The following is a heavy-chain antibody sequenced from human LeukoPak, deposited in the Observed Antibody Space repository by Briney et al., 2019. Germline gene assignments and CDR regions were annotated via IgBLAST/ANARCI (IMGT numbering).Heavy chain of an antibody. CDR3: ARGGQQDY. Sequence: GGSLRLSCAASGFTFSSYGMNWVRQAPGKGLEWISYISSSSMTIYYAGSVKGRFTVSRDNAKMSLYQQMDSLRAEDTAMYYCARGGQQDYWGQGTLVTVSS. J-gene: IGHJ4*02. CDR2: ISSSSMTI. V-gene: IGHV3-48*04. CDR1: GFTFSSYG. D-gene: IGHD1-1*01.